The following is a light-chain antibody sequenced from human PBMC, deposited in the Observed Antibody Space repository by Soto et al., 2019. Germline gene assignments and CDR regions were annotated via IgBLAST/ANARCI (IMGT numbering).Light chain of an antibody. V-gene: IGKV3-15*01. CDR2: ASS. J-gene: IGKJ1*01. CDR3: QQYNVWPGWT. CDR1: QNIRSH. Sequence: EIVMTQSPATLSVSPGESATLSCRASQNIRSHLAWYQLRPGQAPRLLIYASSTRATGIPARFSDSGSGTEFTLTISSLQSEDFALYFCQQYNVWPGWTFGQGTKVGVK.